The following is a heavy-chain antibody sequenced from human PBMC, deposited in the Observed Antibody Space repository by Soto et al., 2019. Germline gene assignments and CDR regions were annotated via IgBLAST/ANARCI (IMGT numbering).Heavy chain of an antibody. Sequence: QVQLQESGPGLVKPSQTLSLTCTVSGGSISSGGYYWSWIRQHPGKGLEWIGYIYYSGSTYYNPYLKSRVTISVDTSKDQFSPKLCSVTAADTAVYYGARGYQLLLYPQRWFDPWGQGTLVTVSS. D-gene: IGHD2-2*01. CDR1: GGSISSGGYY. CDR3: ARGYQLLLYPQRWFDP. V-gene: IGHV4-31*03. CDR2: IYYSGST. J-gene: IGHJ5*02.